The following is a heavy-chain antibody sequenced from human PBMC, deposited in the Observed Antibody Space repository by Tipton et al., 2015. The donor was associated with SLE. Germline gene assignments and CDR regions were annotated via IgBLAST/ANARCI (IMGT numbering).Heavy chain of an antibody. V-gene: IGHV3-33*01. D-gene: IGHD2-2*01. J-gene: IGHJ4*02. CDR1: GFTFSSHG. CDR3: ARVMSASAWHILDS. Sequence: SLRLSCAASGFTFSSHGMHWVRQAPGKGLEWVAIIWYDGSNAKYAESVKGRFTTSRDNSKNTLYLQMNILRSEDTAVYYCARVMSASAWHILDSWGQGTPVTVSP. CDR2: IWYDGSNA.